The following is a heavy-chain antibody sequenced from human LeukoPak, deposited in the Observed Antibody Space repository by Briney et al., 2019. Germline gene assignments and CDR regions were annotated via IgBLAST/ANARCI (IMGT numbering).Heavy chain of an antibody. V-gene: IGHV4-31*03. D-gene: IGHD2-2*01. CDR1: GGSISSGDYY. CDR2: IYYSGST. CDR3: ASGSSVSYFDY. Sequence: PSETLSLTCTVSGGSISSGDYYWNWIRQHPGKGLEWIGYIYYSGSTNYNPSLKSRITISLDTSKNQFSLKLSSVTAADTAVYYCASGSSVSYFDYWGQGTLVTVSS. J-gene: IGHJ4*02.